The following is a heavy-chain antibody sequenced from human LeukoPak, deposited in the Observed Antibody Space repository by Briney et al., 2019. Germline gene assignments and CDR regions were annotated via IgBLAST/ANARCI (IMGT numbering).Heavy chain of an antibody. J-gene: IGHJ4*02. D-gene: IGHD1-26*01. Sequence: SQTLSLTCTVSGGSISSGDYYWSWIRQPPGKGLEWIGYIYYSGSTYYNPSLKSRVTISVDTSKNQFSLKLSSVTAADTAVYYCARDGLRRELPFDYWGQGTLVTVSS. CDR2: IYYSGST. CDR3: ARDGLRRELPFDY. CDR1: GGSISSGDYY. V-gene: IGHV4-30-4*01.